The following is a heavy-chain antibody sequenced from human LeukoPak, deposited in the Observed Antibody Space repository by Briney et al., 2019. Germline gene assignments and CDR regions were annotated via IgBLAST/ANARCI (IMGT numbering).Heavy chain of an antibody. CDR1: GGSISSSGYY. D-gene: IGHD3-3*01. V-gene: IGHV4-39*07. CDR2: INHSGST. CDR3: ATTYYDFWSGYYTWFDY. Sequence: SETLSLTCTVSGGSISSSGYYWGWIRQPPGKGLEWIGEINHSGSTNYNPSLKSRVTISVDTSKNQFSLKLSSVTAADTAVYYCATTYYDFWSGYYTWFDYWGQGTLVTVSS. J-gene: IGHJ4*02.